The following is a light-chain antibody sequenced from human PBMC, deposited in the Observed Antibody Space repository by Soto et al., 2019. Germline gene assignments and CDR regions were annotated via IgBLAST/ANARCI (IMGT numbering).Light chain of an antibody. CDR3: QQYNVWPLT. CDR2: VAS. V-gene: IGKV3-15*01. CDR1: QSVSSN. Sequence: EIVMTQSPATLSVSPGERATLSCRASQSVSSNLAWYQQKPGQTPKLLIYVASTRATGIPARCSGSGSGTEFTITISSLQSEDFAVYYCQQYNVWPLTFGGGTKVEFK. J-gene: IGKJ4*01.